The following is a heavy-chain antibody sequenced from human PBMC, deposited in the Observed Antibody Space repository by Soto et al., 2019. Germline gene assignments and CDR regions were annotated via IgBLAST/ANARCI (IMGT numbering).Heavy chain of an antibody. CDR1: GFTFSSYG. Sequence: GGSLRLSCAASGFTFSSYGMHWVRQAPGKGLEWVAVIWYDGSNKYYADSVKGRFTISRDNSKNTLYLQMNSLRAEDTAVYYCARDRDLPIRYCSSTSCGYYYYGMDVWGQGTTVTVSS. D-gene: IGHD2-2*01. J-gene: IGHJ6*02. CDR3: ARDRDLPIRYCSSTSCGYYYYGMDV. CDR2: IWYDGSNK. V-gene: IGHV3-33*01.